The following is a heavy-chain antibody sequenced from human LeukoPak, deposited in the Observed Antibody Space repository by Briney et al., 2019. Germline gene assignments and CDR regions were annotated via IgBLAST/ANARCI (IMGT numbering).Heavy chain of an antibody. J-gene: IGHJ6*03. Sequence: SETLSLTCTVSGGSINNYFWSWIRQPPGKGLECIAYIYYSDSTNYKPSLKSRVTVSVDTSKNQFSLKLSSVTAADTAVFYCARFPGGAEYRHYYYMDVWGTGTTVTVSS. CDR2: IYYSDST. D-gene: IGHD1-14*01. V-gene: IGHV4-59*01. CDR3: ARFPGGAEYRHYYYMDV. CDR1: GGSINNYF.